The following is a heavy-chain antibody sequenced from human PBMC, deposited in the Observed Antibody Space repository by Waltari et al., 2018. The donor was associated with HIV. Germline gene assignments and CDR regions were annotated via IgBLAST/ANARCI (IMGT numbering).Heavy chain of an antibody. V-gene: IGHV3-21*01. D-gene: IGHD2-15*01. J-gene: IGHJ3*02. CDR3: ARDKAAPGYSPHAFDS. CDR2: ITINSIYI. Sequence: EVQLVESGGGLVKPGVSLRLSCAASGFTFSYYTMNWVRQAPGKELKWVSSITINSIYIYYADSVKCRFTISRDNAKTSLYLQMNRLRAEDTVVYYCARDKAAPGYSPHAFDSWGQGTMVTVSS. CDR1: GFTFSYYT.